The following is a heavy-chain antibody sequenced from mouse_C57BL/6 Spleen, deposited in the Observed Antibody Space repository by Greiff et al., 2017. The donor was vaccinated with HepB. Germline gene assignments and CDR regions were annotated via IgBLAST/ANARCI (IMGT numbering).Heavy chain of an antibody. D-gene: IGHD1-1*01. CDR2: ISYSGST. CDR3: AREDYGSSYVGFAY. V-gene: IGHV3-1*01. CDR1: GYSITSGYD. J-gene: IGHJ3*01. Sequence: DVQLQESGPGMVKPSQSLSLTCTVTGYSITSGYDWHWIRHFPGNKLEWMGYISYSGSTNYNPSLKSRISITHDTSKNHFFLKLNSVTTEDTATYYCAREDYGSSYVGFAYWGQGTLVTVSA.